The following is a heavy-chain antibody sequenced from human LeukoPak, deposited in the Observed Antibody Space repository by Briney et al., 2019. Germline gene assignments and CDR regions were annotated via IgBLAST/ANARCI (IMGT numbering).Heavy chain of an antibody. V-gene: IGHV4-39*07. J-gene: IGHJ4*02. CDR3: ARMITFGGVIDY. Sequence: SETLSLTCTVSGGSISSSSYYWGWIRQPPGQGLEWIGRIYYSGSTYYNPSLKSRVTISVDTSKNQFSLKLSSVTAAGTAVYYCARMITFGGVIDYWGQGTLVNVSS. D-gene: IGHD3-16*02. CDR1: GGSISSSSYY. CDR2: IYYSGST.